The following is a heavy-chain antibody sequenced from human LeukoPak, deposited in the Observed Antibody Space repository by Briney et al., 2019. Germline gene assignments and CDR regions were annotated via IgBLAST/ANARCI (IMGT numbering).Heavy chain of an antibody. D-gene: IGHD2-8*01. CDR2: ICNSGST. CDR1: GYSISSGYC. Sequence: PSETLSLTCAVSGYSISSGYCWGLLRPPPGKGLEWIGNICNSGSTSYNPSLRSRVTLSLDTSKNHFSLKLPSLTASDTALYYCARVGHDIQPLMTVFYCFDPWGQGTLVTVSS. V-gene: IGHV4-38-2*01. CDR3: ARVGHDIQPLMTVFYCFDP. J-gene: IGHJ5*02.